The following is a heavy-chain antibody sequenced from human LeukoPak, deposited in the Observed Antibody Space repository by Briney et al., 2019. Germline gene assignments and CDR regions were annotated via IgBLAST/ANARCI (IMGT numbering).Heavy chain of an antibody. D-gene: IGHD3-10*01. V-gene: IGHV3-66*01. Sequence: PGGSLRLSCAASGFTFSSYAMSWVRQAPGKGLEWVSVIYSGGSTYYADSVKGRFTISRDNSKNTLYLQMNSLRAEDTAVYYCARDQITMVRGTRLYYYYGMDVWGQGTTVTVSS. CDR3: ARDQITMVRGTRLYYYYGMDV. CDR2: IYSGGST. J-gene: IGHJ6*02. CDR1: GFTFSSYA.